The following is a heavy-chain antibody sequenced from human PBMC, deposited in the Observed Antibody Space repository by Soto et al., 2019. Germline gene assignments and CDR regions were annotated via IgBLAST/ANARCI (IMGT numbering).Heavy chain of an antibody. CDR1: GFSFCSYA. J-gene: IGHJ2*01. D-gene: IGHD4-17*01. Sequence: GGALRISCAASGFSFCSYAMNWGRQAPGKGLEWVSVISGSGGSTYYADAVKGRFTISRDNSKNTLYLQMNSLRAEDTAVYYCAKRTVGWYFDLWGRGTLVTVSS. CDR2: ISGSGGST. CDR3: AKRTVGWYFDL. V-gene: IGHV3-23*01.